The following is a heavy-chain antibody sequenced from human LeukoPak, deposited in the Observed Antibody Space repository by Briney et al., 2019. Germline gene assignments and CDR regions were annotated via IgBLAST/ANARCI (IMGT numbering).Heavy chain of an antibody. V-gene: IGHV4-59*01. J-gene: IGHJ5*02. CDR1: GGSIRSSH. CDR3: AKAAGYSTIYWFDP. D-gene: IGHD6-13*01. Sequence: SETLSLTCTVSGGSIRSSHWSWIRQPPGKGLEFIGYIYYGGSSNYNPSLKSRVTMSVDTSNNQFSLKLNSVTAADTAVYYCAKAAGYSTIYWFDPWGQGTLVTVSP. CDR2: IYYGGSS.